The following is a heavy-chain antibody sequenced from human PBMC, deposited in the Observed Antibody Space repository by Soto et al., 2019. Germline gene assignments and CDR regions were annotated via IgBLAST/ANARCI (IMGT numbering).Heavy chain of an antibody. V-gene: IGHV4-30-4*01. J-gene: IGHJ4*02. CDR1: GGSISSGDYY. CDR3: ARVAYAGDATRYSGDY. D-gene: IGHD2-15*01. Sequence: SETLSLTCTVSGGSISSGDYYWSWIRQPPGKGLEWIGYIYYSGSTYYNPSLKSRVTISVDTSKNQFSLKLSSVTAADTAVYYCARVAYAGDATRYSGDYCGQRTLVTVSS. CDR2: IYYSGST.